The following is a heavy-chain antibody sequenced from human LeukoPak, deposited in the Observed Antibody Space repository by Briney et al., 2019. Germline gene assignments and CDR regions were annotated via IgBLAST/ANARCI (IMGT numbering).Heavy chain of an antibody. CDR1: GGTFSSYA. J-gene: IGHJ6*02. CDR2: IVPIFGTA. CDR3: ARDSGGPGRVDYGDYSDYYYYGMDV. V-gene: IGHV1-69*13. Sequence: GAPVKVSCKASGGTFSSYAISWVRQAPGQGLEWMGGIVPIFGTANYAQKFQGRVTITADESTSTAYMELSSLRSEDTAVYYCARDSGGPGRVDYGDYSDYYYYGMDVWGQGTTVTVSS. D-gene: IGHD4-17*01.